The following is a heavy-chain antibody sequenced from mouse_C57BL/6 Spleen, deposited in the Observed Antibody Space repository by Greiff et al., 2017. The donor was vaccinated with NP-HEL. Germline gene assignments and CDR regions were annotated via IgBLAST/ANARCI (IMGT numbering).Heavy chain of an antibody. Sequence: VQLKESGPGLVKPSQSLSLTCSVTGYSITSGYYWNWIRQFPGNKLEWMGYISYDGSNNYNPSLKNRISITRDTSKNQFFLKLNSVTTEDTATYYCARDRVGYFDYWGQSTTLTVSS. CDR1: GYSITSGYY. D-gene: IGHD1-1*02. CDR2: ISYDGSN. J-gene: IGHJ2*01. CDR3: ARDRVGYFDY. V-gene: IGHV3-6*01.